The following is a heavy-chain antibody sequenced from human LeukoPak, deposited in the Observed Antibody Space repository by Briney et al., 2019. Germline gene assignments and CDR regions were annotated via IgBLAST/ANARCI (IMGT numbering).Heavy chain of an antibody. Sequence: SETLSLTCTVSGGSISSGDYYWSWIRQPPGKGLEWTGYIYYSGSTYYNPSLKSRVTISVDTSKNQFSLKLSSVTAADTAVYYCASTISTSPGWFDPWGQGTLVTVSS. J-gene: IGHJ5*02. CDR1: GGSISSGDYY. CDR2: IYYSGST. D-gene: IGHD3-3*01. CDR3: ASTISTSPGWFDP. V-gene: IGHV4-30-4*08.